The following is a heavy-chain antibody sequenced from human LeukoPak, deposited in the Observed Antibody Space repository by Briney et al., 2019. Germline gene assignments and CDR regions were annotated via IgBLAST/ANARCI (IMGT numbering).Heavy chain of an antibody. J-gene: IGHJ4*02. D-gene: IGHD3-16*01. CDR2: INSDGSTT. V-gene: IGHV3-74*01. CDR1: GFTFSGYW. Sequence: GGPLRLSCAASGFTFSGYWMHWVRQAPRKGLVWVSRINSDGSTTSYADSVKGRFTISRDNAKNTLYLQMNSLIAEDTAVYYCARSGGGYFDYWGQGTLVTVSS. CDR3: ARSGGGYFDY.